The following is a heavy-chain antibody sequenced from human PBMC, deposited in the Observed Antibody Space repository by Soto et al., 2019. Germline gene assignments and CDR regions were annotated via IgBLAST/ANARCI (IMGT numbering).Heavy chain of an antibody. CDR2: IYHSGST. D-gene: IGHD3-22*01. V-gene: IGHV4-4*02. J-gene: IGHJ4*02. CDR1: GGSISSSNW. Sequence: SETLSLTCAVSGGSISSSNWWSWVRQPPGKGLEWIGEIYHSGSTNYNPSLKSRVTISVDKSKNQFSLKLSSVTAADTAVYYCARGIVYYDSSGYLVHWGQGTLVTVSS. CDR3: ARGIVYYDSSGYLVH.